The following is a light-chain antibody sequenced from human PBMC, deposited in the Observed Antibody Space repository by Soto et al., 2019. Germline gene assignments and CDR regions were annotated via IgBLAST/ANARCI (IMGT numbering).Light chain of an antibody. Sequence: EIVLTQSPGTLSLSPGERATLSCRASQSVSSSYFAWYQQKPGQAPRLLIYGASSRATGIPDRFSGSGSGIDFTITISRLEPEDFAVYYCQQYGSSPTWTFGQGTKVEIK. CDR2: GAS. J-gene: IGKJ1*01. CDR3: QQYGSSPTWT. CDR1: QSVSSSY. V-gene: IGKV3-20*01.